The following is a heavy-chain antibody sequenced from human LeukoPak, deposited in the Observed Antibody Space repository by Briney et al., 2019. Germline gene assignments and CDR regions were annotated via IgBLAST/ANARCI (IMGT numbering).Heavy chain of an antibody. CDR3: AKGSYYDSSGSFYFDY. D-gene: IGHD3-22*01. Sequence: GGSLKLSRAAAGFTFSSYAMSWVCQAPGKGQEWVSGISGSGDNTYYADSVKGRFTISRDNSKNTLYVQVNSLGTEDTAAYYCAKGSYYDSSGSFYFDYWGQGTLVTVSS. CDR2: ISGSGDNT. CDR1: GFTFSSYA. J-gene: IGHJ4*02. V-gene: IGHV3-23*01.